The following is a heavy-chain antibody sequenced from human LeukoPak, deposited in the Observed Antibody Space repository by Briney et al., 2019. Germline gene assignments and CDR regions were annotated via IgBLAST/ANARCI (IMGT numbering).Heavy chain of an antibody. CDR1: GYSFTSYW. D-gene: IGHD3-22*01. CDR2: IYPGDSDT. V-gene: IGHV5-51*01. J-gene: IGHJ6*02. CDR3: ARLYDRSDYGMDV. Sequence: GESLKISCKGSGYSFTSYWIGWVRQMPGEGLEWMGIIYPGDSDTRYSPSFQGQVTISADKSISTAYLQWSSLKASDTAMYYCARLYDRSDYGMDVWGQGTTVTVSS.